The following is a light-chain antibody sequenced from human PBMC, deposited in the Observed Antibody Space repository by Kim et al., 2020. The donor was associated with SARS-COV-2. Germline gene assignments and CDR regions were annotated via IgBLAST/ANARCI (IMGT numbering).Light chain of an antibody. V-gene: IGKV3-20*01. Sequence: EIVLTQSPGTLSLSPGQRATLSCRASQSVPDNNLAWYQHKPGQAPRVLIYGASTRGTGIPDRFSGSGSGTDFTLTIGRLEPGDIAVYYCQQYGNPREHTFGGGTKVDIK. CDR3: QQYGNPREHT. CDR1: QSVPDNN. J-gene: IGKJ4*01. CDR2: GAS.